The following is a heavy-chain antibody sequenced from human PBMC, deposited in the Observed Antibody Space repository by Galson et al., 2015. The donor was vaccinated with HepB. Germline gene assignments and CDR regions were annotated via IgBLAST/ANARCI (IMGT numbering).Heavy chain of an antibody. CDR1: GYTFTSYA. Sequence: SVKVSCKASGYTFTSYAMHWVRQAPGQRLEWMGWINAGNGNTKYSQKFQGRVTITRDTSASTAYMELSSLRSEDTAVYYCARDSRLWFRELNYWGQGTLVTVSS. D-gene: IGHD3-10*01. CDR3: ARDSRLWFRELNY. J-gene: IGHJ4*02. CDR2: INAGNGNT. V-gene: IGHV1-3*01.